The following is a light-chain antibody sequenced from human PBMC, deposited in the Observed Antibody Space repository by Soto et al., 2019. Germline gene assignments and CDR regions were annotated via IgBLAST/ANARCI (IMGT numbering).Light chain of an antibody. CDR3: QQYHPIPVT. J-gene: IGKJ4*01. CDR1: QSILYNSRNKNY. CDR2: WAS. Sequence: DIVMTQSPASLAVSLGERASINCTSSQSILYNSRNKNYLAWYQQKPRQPPKLLIHWASTRESGVPDRFSGGGSGTDFTLTISSLQAEDVAVYFCQQYHPIPVTFGGGTKVELK. V-gene: IGKV4-1*01.